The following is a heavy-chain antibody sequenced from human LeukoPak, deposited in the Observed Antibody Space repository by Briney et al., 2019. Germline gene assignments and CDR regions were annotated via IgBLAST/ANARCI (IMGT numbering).Heavy chain of an antibody. CDR3: ARDTYYYDSSGPRFDP. CDR1: GYTFTSYD. Sequence: ASVKVSFKASGYTFTSYDINWVRQATGRGLEWMGWMNPNSGNTGYAQKFQGRVTMTRNTSIRTAYMELSSLRSADTAVYYCARDTYYYDSSGPRFDPWGQGTLVTVSS. V-gene: IGHV1-8*01. CDR2: MNPNSGNT. J-gene: IGHJ5*02. D-gene: IGHD3-22*01.